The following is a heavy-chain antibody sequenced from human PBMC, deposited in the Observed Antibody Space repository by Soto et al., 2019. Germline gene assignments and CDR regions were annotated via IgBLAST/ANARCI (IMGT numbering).Heavy chain of an antibody. CDR3: ARALRSKKLAGRQDGMDV. V-gene: IGHV5-51*01. CDR1: AYIFTSYW. CDR2: IYPGDSDT. Sequence: GESLKISCKGSAYIFTSYWIGWVRQMPGKGLEWMGIIYPGDSDTRYSPSFQGQVTISADKSISTAYLQWSSLKASDTAMYYCARALRSKKLAGRQDGMDVCGQGTSVSVSS. J-gene: IGHJ6*02.